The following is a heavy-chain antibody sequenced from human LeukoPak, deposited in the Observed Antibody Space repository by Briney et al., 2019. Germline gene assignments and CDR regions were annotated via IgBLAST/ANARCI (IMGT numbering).Heavy chain of an antibody. V-gene: IGHV1-18*01. CDR1: GYTFTSYG. J-gene: IGHJ6*03. Sequence: ASVKVSCKASGYTFTSYGISWVRQAPGQGLEWMGWISAYNGDTNFAQKFQGRVTMTTDTSTSTAYMELRTLRSDDTAVYYCARRGGGYCTSTRCCCMDVWGKGTTVTVSS. D-gene: IGHD2-2*01. CDR3: ARRGGGYCTSTRCCCMDV. CDR2: ISAYNGDT.